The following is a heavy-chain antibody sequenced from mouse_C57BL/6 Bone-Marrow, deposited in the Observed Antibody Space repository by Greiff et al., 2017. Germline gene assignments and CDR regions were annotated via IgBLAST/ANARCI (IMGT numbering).Heavy chain of an antibody. J-gene: IGHJ2*01. Sequence: EVKLVESGEGLVKPGGSLKLSCAASGFTFSSYALSWVRQTPEKRLEWVAYISSGGDYIYYADTVKGRFTISRANARNTLYLQMSSLKSEDTAMYYCTRDRMYPYYFDYWGQGTTLTVAS. D-gene: IGHD5-1*01. CDR2: ISSGGDYI. CDR1: GFTFSSYA. CDR3: TRDRMYPYYFDY. V-gene: IGHV5-9-1*02.